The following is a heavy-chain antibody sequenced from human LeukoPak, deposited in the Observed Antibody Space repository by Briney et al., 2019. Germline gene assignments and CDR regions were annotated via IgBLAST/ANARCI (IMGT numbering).Heavy chain of an antibody. CDR1: GGSIGSGGYY. CDR2: IYYSGST. Sequence: PSETLSLTCTVSGGSIGSGGYYWGWIRQPPGKGLEWIGSIYYSGSTYYNPSLKSRVTISVDTSKNQFSLKLSSVTAADTAVYYCALRARPSMTTQLGVYWGQGTLVTVSS. D-gene: IGHD4-17*01. J-gene: IGHJ4*02. V-gene: IGHV4-39*07. CDR3: ALRARPSMTTQLGVY.